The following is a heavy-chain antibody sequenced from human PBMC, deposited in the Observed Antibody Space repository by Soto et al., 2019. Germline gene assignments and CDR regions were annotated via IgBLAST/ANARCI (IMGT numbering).Heavy chain of an antibody. D-gene: IGHD2-2*01. CDR3: ASTKEIVVVPAAMHYYYYGMDV. CDR1: GFTVSSNY. J-gene: IGHJ6*02. Sequence: LRLSCAASGFTVSSNYMSWVRHAPEKGLEWVSVIYSGGSTYYADSVKGRFTISRDNSKNTLHLQMNSLRAEDTAVYYCASTKEIVVVPAAMHYYYYGMDVWGQGTTVTVSS. V-gene: IGHV3-53*01. CDR2: IYSGGST.